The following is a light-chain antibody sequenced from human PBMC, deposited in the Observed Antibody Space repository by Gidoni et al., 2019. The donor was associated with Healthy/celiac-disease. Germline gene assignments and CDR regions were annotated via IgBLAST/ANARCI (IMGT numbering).Light chain of an antibody. CDR2: GAS. J-gene: IGKJ4*01. Sequence: IVLPQSPGTLSLSPGERATRSCRASQSVSSSYLAWYQQTPGQAPMLLFYGASSRATGIPDRFSGSGSGTDFTLTISRLEPEDFAVYYGQQYGSSFTFGGGTKVEIK. CDR1: QSVSSSY. V-gene: IGKV3-20*01. CDR3: QQYGSSFT.